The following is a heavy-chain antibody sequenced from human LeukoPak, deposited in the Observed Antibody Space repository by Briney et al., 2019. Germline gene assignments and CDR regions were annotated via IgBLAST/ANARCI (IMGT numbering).Heavy chain of an antibody. V-gene: IGHV3-30-3*01. D-gene: IGHD6-19*01. J-gene: IGHJ6*02. Sequence: PGRSLRLSCAASGFTFSSYAMHWVRQAPGKGLEWVAVISYDGSNKYYADSVKGRFTISRDNSKNTPYLQMNSLRAEDTAVYYCARPFSVAGDYYYGMDVWGQGTTVTVSS. CDR3: ARPFSVAGDYYYGMDV. CDR1: GFTFSSYA. CDR2: ISYDGSNK.